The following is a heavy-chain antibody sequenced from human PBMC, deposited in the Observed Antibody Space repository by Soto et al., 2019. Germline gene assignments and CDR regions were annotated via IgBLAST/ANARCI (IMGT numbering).Heavy chain of an antibody. V-gene: IGHV1-69*05. CDR2: IIPNIGTT. D-gene: IGHD3-3*01. CDR3: ARDFWSGGNWFDP. J-gene: IGHJ5*02. Sequence: SVKVSCKASGGTFSSYAISWVRQAPGQGLEWMGGIIPNIGTTNYAQKFQGRVTITTDTSTSTAYMELRSLRSDDTAVYYCARDFWSGGNWFDPWGQGTLVTVSS. CDR1: GGTFSSYA.